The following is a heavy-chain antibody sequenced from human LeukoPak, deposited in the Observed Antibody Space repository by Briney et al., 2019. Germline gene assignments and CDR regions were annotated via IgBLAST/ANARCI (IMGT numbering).Heavy chain of an antibody. CDR2: IYYSGST. D-gene: IGHD6-19*01. V-gene: IGHV4-39*01. J-gene: IGHJ4*02. CDR1: GGSISRSTYY. Sequence: SETLSLTCSVAGGSISRSTYYWAWIRQPPGKGLEWIGTIYYSGSTYYNPSLKSAVIISVDTSKNQFSLKLTSVTAADTAVYFCARLYSSAWFGRYFVSWGQGTLVTVSS. CDR3: ARLYSSAWFGRYFVS.